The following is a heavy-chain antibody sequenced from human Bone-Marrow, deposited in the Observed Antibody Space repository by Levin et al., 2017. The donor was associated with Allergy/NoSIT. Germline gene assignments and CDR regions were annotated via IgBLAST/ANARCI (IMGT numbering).Heavy chain of an antibody. D-gene: IGHD3-16*01. J-gene: IGHJ6*03. CDR2: IYWDDDK. CDR3: AHKSPFGGGGRSGDPGTRVVGAKAVGDYYYMDV. Sequence: ESGPTLVKPTQTLTLTCTFSGFSLSTSGVGVGWIRQPPGKALEWLALIYWDDDKRYSPSLKSRRTITKDTSKNQVVLTMTNMDPVDTATYYCAHKSPFGGGGRSGDPGTRVVGAKAVGDYYYMDVWGKGTTVTVSS. CDR1: GFSLSTSGVG. V-gene: IGHV2-5*02.